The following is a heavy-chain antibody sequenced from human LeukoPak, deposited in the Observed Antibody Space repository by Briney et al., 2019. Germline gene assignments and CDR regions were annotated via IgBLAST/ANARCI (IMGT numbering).Heavy chain of an antibody. D-gene: IGHD6-19*01. CDR2: MNPNSGNT. Sequence: ASVKVSCKASGYTFTSYDTNWVRQATGQGLEWMGWMNPNSGNTGYAQKFQGRVTMTRNTSISTAYMELSSLRSEDTAVYYCARSGWAGYYFDYWGQGTLVTVSS. J-gene: IGHJ4*02. CDR1: GYTFTSYD. V-gene: IGHV1-8*01. CDR3: ARSGWAGYYFDY.